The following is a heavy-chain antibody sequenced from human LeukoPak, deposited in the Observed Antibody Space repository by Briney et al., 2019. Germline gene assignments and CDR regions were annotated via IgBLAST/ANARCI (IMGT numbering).Heavy chain of an antibody. CDR3: AREGT. Sequence: GGSLRLSCAASGFTFNTCWMNWVRQAPGKGLEWVANIKEDGSEKYYVDSVKGRFTISRDNAKNSLYLQMNSLRAEDTAVYYCAREGTWGQGTLVTVSS. J-gene: IGHJ4*02. V-gene: IGHV3-7*01. CDR2: IKEDGSEK. CDR1: GFTFNTCW.